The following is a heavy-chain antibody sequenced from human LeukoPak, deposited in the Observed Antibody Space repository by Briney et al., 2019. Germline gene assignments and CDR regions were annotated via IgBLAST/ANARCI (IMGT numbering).Heavy chain of an antibody. J-gene: IGHJ3*02. V-gene: IGHV4-59*08. CDR2: VFHTGST. Sequence: PSETLSLTCAVYGGSFSGYYWSWIRQPPGKGLEWIGYVFHTGSTNYNPSLKSRVTTSIQTSKNQFSLRLSSMTAADTAVYYCARTTGRGVDDAFDIWGQGTMVTVSS. CDR3: ARTTGRGVDDAFDI. CDR1: GGSFSGYY. D-gene: IGHD3-9*01.